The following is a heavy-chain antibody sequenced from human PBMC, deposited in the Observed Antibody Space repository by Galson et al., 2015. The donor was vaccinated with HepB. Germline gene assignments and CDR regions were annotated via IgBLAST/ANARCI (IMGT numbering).Heavy chain of an antibody. CDR3: ATVTRASGSYFVDSDY. Sequence: SVTVSCKVSGYTLTELSMHWVRQAPGKGLEWMGGFDPEDGETIYAQKFQGRVTMTEDTSTDTAYMELSSLRSEDTAVYYCATVTRASGSYFVDSDYWGQGTLVTVSS. CDR1: GYTLTELS. V-gene: IGHV1-24*01. J-gene: IGHJ4*02. CDR2: FDPEDGET. D-gene: IGHD1-26*01.